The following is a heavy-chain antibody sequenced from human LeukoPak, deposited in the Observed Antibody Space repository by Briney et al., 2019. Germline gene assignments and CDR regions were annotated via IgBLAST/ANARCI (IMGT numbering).Heavy chain of an antibody. Sequence: GGSLRLSCAASGFTFNNYAMSWVRQAPGEGLECVSHISAGGGTTYYADSVKGRFTISRDNSENTLFLQMNSLRAEDTAVYYCAKEPREYCSSTSCPNSFDSWGQGTLVTVSS. CDR1: GFTFNNYA. J-gene: IGHJ5*01. CDR2: ISAGGGTT. V-gene: IGHV3-23*01. D-gene: IGHD2-2*01. CDR3: AKEPREYCSSTSCPNSFDS.